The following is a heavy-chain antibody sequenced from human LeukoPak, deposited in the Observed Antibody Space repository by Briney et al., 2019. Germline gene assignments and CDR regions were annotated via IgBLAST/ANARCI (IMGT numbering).Heavy chain of an antibody. D-gene: IGHD3-22*01. Sequence: GGSLRLSCAASGFTFSNYAINWVRQAPGKGLEWVSAISGSAGDTYFSDSVKGRFTISRDNSKSTLFLQMNSLRAEDTAVYYCAKYDSFDHYYDSSGRFDCWGQGTLATVSS. CDR2: ISGSAGDT. CDR1: GFTFSNYA. J-gene: IGHJ4*02. CDR3: AKYDSFDHYYDSSGRFDC. V-gene: IGHV3-23*01.